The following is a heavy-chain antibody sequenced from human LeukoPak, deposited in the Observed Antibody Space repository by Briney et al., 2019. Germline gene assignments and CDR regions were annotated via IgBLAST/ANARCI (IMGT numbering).Heavy chain of an antibody. J-gene: IGHJ4*02. CDR2: IIPILGIA. V-gene: IGHV1-69*10. CDR1: GGTFSSYA. CDR3: ARDRGSYYFDY. Sequence: SVKVSCKASGGTFSSYAISWVRQAPGQGLEWMGGIIPILGIADYAQKFQGRVTITADKSTSTAYMEPSSLRSEDTAVYYCARDRGSYYFDYWGQGTLVTVSS.